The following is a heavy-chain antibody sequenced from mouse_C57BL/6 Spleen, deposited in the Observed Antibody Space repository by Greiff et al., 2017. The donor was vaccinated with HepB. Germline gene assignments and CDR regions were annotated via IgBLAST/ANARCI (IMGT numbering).Heavy chain of an antibody. J-gene: IGHJ1*03. CDR2: IWSDGST. CDR1: GFSLTSYG. D-gene: IGHD1-1*01. V-gene: IGHV2-6-1*01. Sequence: VKLVESGPGLVAPSQSLSITCTVSGFSLTSYGVHWVRQPPGKGLEWLVVIWSDGSTTYNSALKSRLSISKDNSKSQVFLKMNSLQTDDTAMYYCARQGHYYGSSYAWYFDVWGTGTTVTVSS. CDR3: ARQGHYYGSSYAWYFDV.